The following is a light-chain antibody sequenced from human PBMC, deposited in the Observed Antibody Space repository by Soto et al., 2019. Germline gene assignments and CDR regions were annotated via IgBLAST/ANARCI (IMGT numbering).Light chain of an antibody. CDR3: QQYNIYPRT. J-gene: IGKJ1*01. Sequence: DIQMTQSPSTLSASVGDRVTITCRASQTISSWLAWYQQKPGKAPNLLIYKASSLESGVPSRFSGRGSGTEFPLTISSLQPDDFATYYCQQYNIYPRTFGQGTKVEIK. CDR1: QTISSW. V-gene: IGKV1-5*03. CDR2: KAS.